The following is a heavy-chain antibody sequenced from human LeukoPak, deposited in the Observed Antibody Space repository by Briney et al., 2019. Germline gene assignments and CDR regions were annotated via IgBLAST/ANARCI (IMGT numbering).Heavy chain of an antibody. J-gene: IGHJ4*02. Sequence: GRSLRLSCAASGFTVSSNYMSWVRQAPGKGLEWVSVIYSGGSTYYADSVKGRFTISRDNAKSTAFLQMKSLRAEDTGIYYCARFYVPEEHNPAWYEAHWGQGILVTVSS. CDR1: GFTVSSNY. V-gene: IGHV3-66*01. D-gene: IGHD3-10*02. CDR3: ARFYVPEEHNPAWYEAH. CDR2: IYSGGST.